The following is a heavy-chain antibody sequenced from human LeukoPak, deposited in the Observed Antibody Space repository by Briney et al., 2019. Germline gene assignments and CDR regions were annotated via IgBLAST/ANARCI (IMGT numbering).Heavy chain of an antibody. V-gene: IGHV4-39*01. CDR2: IYYSGST. CDR1: GGFIGSSSYY. D-gene: IGHD3-22*01. Sequence: SETLSLTCTISGGFIGSSSYYWGWIRQPPGKGREWIGDIYYSGSTYYSPSLKSRVSISVDTSKNQFSLILSSVIAADTALYYCARRRYHDSTGYFDWGQGTQVTVS. CDR3: ARRRYHDSTGYFD. J-gene: IGHJ1*01.